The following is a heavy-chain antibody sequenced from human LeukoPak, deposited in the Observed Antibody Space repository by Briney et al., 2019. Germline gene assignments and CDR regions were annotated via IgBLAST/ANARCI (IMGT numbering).Heavy chain of an antibody. CDR3: ARFSPRAMGNYLDF. D-gene: IGHD7-27*01. Sequence: PSETLSLTCAVSGGSISSGSYSWSWIRQPPAKGLEWIGYIYPRGSTYYNPSLKSRVILSLDKSANQFSLNLSSVTAADTAVYYCARFSPRAMGNYLDFWGQGTLVTVSS. CDR1: GGSISSGSYS. V-gene: IGHV4-30-2*01. J-gene: IGHJ4*02. CDR2: IYPRGST.